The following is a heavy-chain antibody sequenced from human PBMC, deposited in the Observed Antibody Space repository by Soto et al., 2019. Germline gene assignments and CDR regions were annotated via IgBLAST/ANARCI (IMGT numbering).Heavy chain of an antibody. J-gene: IGHJ4*02. D-gene: IGHD1-26*01. CDR2: INVDGTSP. CDR1: GFTFGSSW. V-gene: IGHV3-74*01. CDR3: ARDASGTSFPCFDY. Sequence: LRLSCAASGFTFGSSWMYWVRQVPGKGLVWVSRINVDGTSPDYADSVKGRFTISRDNAKNTLYLQMNSLRAEDTAVYYCARDASGTSFPCFDYWGQGLLVTVSS.